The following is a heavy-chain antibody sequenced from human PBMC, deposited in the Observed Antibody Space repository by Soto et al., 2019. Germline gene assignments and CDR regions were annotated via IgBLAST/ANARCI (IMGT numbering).Heavy chain of an antibody. D-gene: IGHD2-15*01. CDR3: ARNKGYCDSSSCYGMDV. J-gene: IGHJ6*02. V-gene: IGHV5-51*01. CDR1: GYIFTTYW. CDR2: IYPGDSDT. Sequence: GESLKISCNGSGYIFTTYWIVWVRQMPGKGLEWMGAIYPGDSDTRYSPSFEGQVTISADKSISTAYLQWNSLKASDTAMYFCARNKGYCDSSSCYGMDVWGQGATVTVSS.